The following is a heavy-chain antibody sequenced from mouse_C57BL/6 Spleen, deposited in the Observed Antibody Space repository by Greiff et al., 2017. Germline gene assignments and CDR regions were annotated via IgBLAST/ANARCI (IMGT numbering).Heavy chain of an antibody. CDR2: RWSGGSK. Sequence: VKLMESGPGLVQPSQSLSITCTVSGFSLTSYGVHWVRQSPGKGLEWLGVRWSGGSKDYNAAFISRLSISKDNSKSQVFFKMNSLQADDTAIYYCASSFTTDFAMDYWGQGTSVTVSS. D-gene: IGHD1-1*01. J-gene: IGHJ4*01. CDR1: GFSLTSYG. V-gene: IGHV2-2*01. CDR3: ASSFTTDFAMDY.